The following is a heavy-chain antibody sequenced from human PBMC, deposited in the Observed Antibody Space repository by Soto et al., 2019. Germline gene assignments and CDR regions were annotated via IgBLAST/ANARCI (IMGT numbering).Heavy chain of an antibody. CDR3: ARVPFGSNGVTYFDY. D-gene: IGHD1-26*01. CDR1: GGSISSGGYY. Sequence: QVQLQESGPGLVKPSQTLSLTCTVSGGSISSGGYYWSWIRRHPGKGLEWIGYIYYSGSTYYNPSLRCRVTRPVDTSKNQFSLKLTCVTAADTAVYYCARVPFGSNGVTYFDYWGQGTLVTVSS. V-gene: IGHV4-31*03. J-gene: IGHJ4*02. CDR2: IYYSGST.